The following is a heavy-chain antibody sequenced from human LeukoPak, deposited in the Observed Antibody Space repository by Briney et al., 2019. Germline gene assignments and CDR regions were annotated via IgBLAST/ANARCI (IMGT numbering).Heavy chain of an antibody. D-gene: IGHD5-18*01. CDR3: ARRSDTAMVFDDY. CDR2: INHSGST. V-gene: IGHV4-34*01. Sequence: SETLSLTCAAYDGSLSGYYWSWIRQPPGKGLEWTGAINHSGSTNYNPSLKSRVTMSVDTSKNQFSLELSSVTAADTAVYYCARRSDTAMVFDDYWGRGTLVTVSS. CDR1: DGSLSGYY. J-gene: IGHJ4*02.